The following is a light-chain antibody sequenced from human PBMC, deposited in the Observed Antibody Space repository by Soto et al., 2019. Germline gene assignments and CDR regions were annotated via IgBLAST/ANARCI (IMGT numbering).Light chain of an antibody. J-gene: IGKJ4*01. Sequence: EIVLTQSPATLSLSPGERATLSCRASQSISSHLAWYQQKPGQAPRLLIYDASNRATGIPARFSGSGSGTAFTLTINSLEPEDFAVYYCQQRPNWPLTFGGGTKVEIK. CDR3: QQRPNWPLT. CDR1: QSISSH. CDR2: DAS. V-gene: IGKV3-11*01.